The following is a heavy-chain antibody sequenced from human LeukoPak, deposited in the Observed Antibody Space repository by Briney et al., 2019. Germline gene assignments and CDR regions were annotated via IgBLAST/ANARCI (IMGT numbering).Heavy chain of an antibody. CDR1: GFTFSSYA. J-gene: IGHJ4*02. V-gene: IGHV3-30-3*01. CDR3: AREKWELRGGAFDY. CDR2: ISYDGSNK. D-gene: IGHD1-26*01. Sequence: SGGSLRLSCAASGFTFSSYAMHRVRQAPGKGLEWVAVISYDGSNKYYADSVKGRFTISRDNSKNTLYLQMNNLRAEDTAVYYCAREKWELRGGAFDYWGQGTLVTVSS.